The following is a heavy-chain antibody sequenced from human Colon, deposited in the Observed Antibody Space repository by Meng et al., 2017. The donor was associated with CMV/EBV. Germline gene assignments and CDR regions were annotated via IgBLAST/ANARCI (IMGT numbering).Heavy chain of an antibody. J-gene: IGHJ6*02. Sequence: GESLKISCAASGFTFSNYWMHWVRQAPGKGLEWVAFIRYDGSNKYYADSVKGRFTISRDNSKNTLYLQMNSLRAEDTAVYYCAKDVVVVPAASSYYYGMDVWGQGTTVTVSS. D-gene: IGHD2-2*01. V-gene: IGHV3-30*02. CDR1: GFTFSNYW. CDR3: AKDVVVVPAASSYYYGMDV. CDR2: IRYDGSNK.